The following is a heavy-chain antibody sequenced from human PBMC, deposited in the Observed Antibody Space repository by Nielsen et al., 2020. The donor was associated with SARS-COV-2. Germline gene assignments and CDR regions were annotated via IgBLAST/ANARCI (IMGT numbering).Heavy chain of an antibody. Sequence: GGSLRLSCAASGFTFNTYAMNWVRQAPGRGLEWVSSITSSSSYIYYADSVKGRFTISRDNAKNSLYLQMNSLKAEDTAVYYCARGNAFDIWGQGTMITVSS. V-gene: IGHV3-21*01. CDR2: ITSSSSYI. J-gene: IGHJ3*02. D-gene: IGHD1-1*01. CDR3: ARGNAFDI. CDR1: GFTFNTYA.